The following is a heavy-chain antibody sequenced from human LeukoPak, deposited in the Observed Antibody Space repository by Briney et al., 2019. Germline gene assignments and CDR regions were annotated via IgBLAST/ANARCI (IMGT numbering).Heavy chain of an antibody. D-gene: IGHD6-13*01. CDR2: ISGSGGST. CDR3: AKDLKRWQQLRWFDP. CDR1: GFTFSSYA. V-gene: IGHV3-23*01. J-gene: IGHJ5*02. Sequence: QTGGSLRLSCAASGFTFSSYAMSWVRQAPGKGLEWVSAISGSGGSTYYADSVKGRFTISRDNSKNTLYLQMNSLRAEDTAVYYCAKDLKRWQQLRWFDPWGQGTLVTVSS.